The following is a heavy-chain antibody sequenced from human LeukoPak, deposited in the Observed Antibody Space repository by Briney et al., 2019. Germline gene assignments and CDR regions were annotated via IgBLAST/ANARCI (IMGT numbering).Heavy chain of an antibody. CDR2: IWYDGSNK. V-gene: IGHV3-33*06. Sequence: PGGSLRLSCAASGFSFSSYGMHWVRQAPGKGLEWVAVIWYDGSNKYYADSVKGRFTISRDNSKNTLYLQMNTLRAEDTAVYYCANDHRSGSFHDFWGQGTLVTVSS. CDR3: ANDHRSGSFHDF. D-gene: IGHD3-10*01. CDR1: GFSFSSYG. J-gene: IGHJ4*02.